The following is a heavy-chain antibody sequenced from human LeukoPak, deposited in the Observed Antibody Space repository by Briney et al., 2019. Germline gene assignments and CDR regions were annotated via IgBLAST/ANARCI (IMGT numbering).Heavy chain of an antibody. V-gene: IGHV1-18*01. D-gene: IGHD3-3*01. CDR1: GYTFTSYG. CDR2: ISAYNGNT. J-gene: IGHJ4*02. CDR3: ARDKVTSYDFWSGPSDY. Sequence: ASVKVSCKASGYTFTSYGISWVRQAPGQGLEWMGWISAYNGNTNYAQKLQGRVTMTTDTSTSTAYMELRSLRSDDTAVYYCARDKVTSYDFWSGPSDYWGQGTLVTVSS.